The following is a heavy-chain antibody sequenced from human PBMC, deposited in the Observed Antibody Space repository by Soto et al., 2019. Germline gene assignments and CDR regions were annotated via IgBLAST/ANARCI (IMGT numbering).Heavy chain of an antibody. V-gene: IGHV1-18*01. CDR1: GYTFNFCG. Sequence: ASVKVSCKASGYTFNFCGITCVRQAPGQGLEWMGWISGFNGNTNYAADLQGRVTMTTDTSTSTAYMELRGLRSDDTAVYYCARIGVSSGHESPDFDSWGQGTLVTVS. D-gene: IGHD3-16*01. CDR3: ARIGVSSGHESPDFDS. CDR2: ISGFNGNT. J-gene: IGHJ4*02.